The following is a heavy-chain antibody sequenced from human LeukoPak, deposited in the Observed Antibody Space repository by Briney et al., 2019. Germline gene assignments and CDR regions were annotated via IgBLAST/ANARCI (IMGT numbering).Heavy chain of an antibody. V-gene: IGHV3-30*03. CDR2: ISYDGSNK. D-gene: IGHD6-13*01. J-gene: IGHJ4*02. Sequence: GRSLRLSCAASGFTFSSYGMHWVRQAPGKGLEWVAVISYDGSNKYYADSVKGRFTISRDNSKNTLYLQMNSLRAEDTAVYYCADTKYSSSWYYFDYWGQGTLVTVSS. CDR3: ADTKYSSSWYYFDY. CDR1: GFTFSSYG.